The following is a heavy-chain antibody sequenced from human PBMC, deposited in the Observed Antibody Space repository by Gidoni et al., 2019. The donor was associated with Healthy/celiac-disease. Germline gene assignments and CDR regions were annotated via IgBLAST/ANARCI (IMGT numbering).Heavy chain of an antibody. D-gene: IGHD2-2*01. CDR2: INAGNGNT. J-gene: IGHJ4*02. CDR1: GYTFTSYA. Sequence: QVQLVQSGAEVKKPGASVKVSCKASGYTFTSYAMHWVRQAPGQRREWMGWINAGNGNTKYSQKCQGRVTITRDTSASTAYMELSSLRSEDTAVYYCARGGGCSSTSCYVSYFDYWGQGTLVTVSS. V-gene: IGHV1-3*01. CDR3: ARGGGCSSTSCYVSYFDY.